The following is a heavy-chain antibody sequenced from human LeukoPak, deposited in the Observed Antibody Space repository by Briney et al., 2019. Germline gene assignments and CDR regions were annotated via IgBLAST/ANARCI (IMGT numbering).Heavy chain of an antibody. CDR1: GFTVSSNY. CDR3: ARVPRYYYGSWTDV. CDR2: IYSGGST. Sequence: GGSLRLSCAASGFTVSSNYMSWVRQAPGKGLEWVSVIYSGGSTYYADSVKGRFTISRDNSKNTLYLQMNSLRAEDTAVYYCARVPRYYYGSWTDVWGQGTTVTVSS. V-gene: IGHV3-66*02. D-gene: IGHD3-10*01. J-gene: IGHJ6*02.